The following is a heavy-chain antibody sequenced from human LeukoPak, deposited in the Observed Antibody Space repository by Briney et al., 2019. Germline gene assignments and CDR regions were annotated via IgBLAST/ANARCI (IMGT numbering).Heavy chain of an antibody. CDR1: GFTFSSFW. CDR2: INADGSST. J-gene: IGHJ6*02. V-gene: IGHV3-74*01. CDR3: ARGLSGDILEWLFLIYGMDV. Sequence: GGSLRLSCAASGFTFSSFWMHWVRQAPGKGLQWVSRINADGSSTGHADSVKGRLTISRDNAKNSLYLQMNSLRAEDTAVYYCARGLSGDILEWLFLIYGMDVWGQGTTVTVSS. D-gene: IGHD3-3*01.